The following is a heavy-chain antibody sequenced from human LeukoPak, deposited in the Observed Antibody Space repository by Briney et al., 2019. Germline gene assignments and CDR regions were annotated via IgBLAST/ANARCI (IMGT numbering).Heavy chain of an antibody. Sequence: SVKVSCKASGGTFSSYAISWVRQAPGQGLEWMGGIIPILGTANYAQKFQGRVTITADESTSTAYMELSSLRSEDTAVYYCARDYYDSSGHDAFDIWGQGTMVTVSS. CDR1: GGTFSSYA. J-gene: IGHJ3*02. CDR3: ARDYYDSSGHDAFDI. CDR2: IIPILGTA. D-gene: IGHD3-22*01. V-gene: IGHV1-69*13.